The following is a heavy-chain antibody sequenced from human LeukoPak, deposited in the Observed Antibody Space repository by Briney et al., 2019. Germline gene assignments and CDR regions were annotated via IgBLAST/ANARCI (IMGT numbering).Heavy chain of an antibody. J-gene: IGHJ4*02. D-gene: IGHD4-17*01. Sequence: GGSLRLSCAASGFTFSSYSMNWVRQAPGKGLEWVSSISSSSSYIYYADSVEGRFAISRDNAKNSLYLQMNSLRAEDTAVYYCARDDYVAVDYWGQGTLVTVSS. CDR1: GFTFSSYS. CDR2: ISSSSSYI. CDR3: ARDDYVAVDY. V-gene: IGHV3-21*01.